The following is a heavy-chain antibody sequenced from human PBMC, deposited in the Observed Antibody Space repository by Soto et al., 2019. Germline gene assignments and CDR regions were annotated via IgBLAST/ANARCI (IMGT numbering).Heavy chain of an antibody. J-gene: IGHJ6*02. V-gene: IGHV3-33*01. D-gene: IGHD3-3*01. CDR3: ARDREHYDFWSGYYGMDV. Sequence: GGSLRLSCAASGFTFSSYGMHWVRQAPGKGLEWVAVIWYDGSNKYYADSVKGRFTISRDNSKNTLYLQMNSLRAEDTAVYYCARDREHYDFWSGYYGMDVWGQGTTVTVSS. CDR2: IWYDGSNK. CDR1: GFTFSSYG.